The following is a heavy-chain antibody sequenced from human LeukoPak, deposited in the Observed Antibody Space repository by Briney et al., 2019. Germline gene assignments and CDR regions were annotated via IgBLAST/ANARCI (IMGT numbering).Heavy chain of an antibody. Sequence: GASVKVSCKASGGTFSSYAISWVRQAPGQGLEWMGGIIPIFGTANYAQKFQGRVTITTDESTSTAYMELSSLRSEDTAVYYCATRWRILTGYYSLDYWGQGTQVTVSS. D-gene: IGHD3-9*01. V-gene: IGHV1-69*05. J-gene: IGHJ4*02. CDR3: ATRWRILTGYYSLDY. CDR2: IIPIFGTA. CDR1: GGTFSSYA.